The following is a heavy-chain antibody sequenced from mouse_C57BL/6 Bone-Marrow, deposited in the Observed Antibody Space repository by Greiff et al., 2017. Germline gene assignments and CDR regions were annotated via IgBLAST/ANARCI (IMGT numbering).Heavy chain of an antibody. CDR2: IYPGSGST. CDR1: GYTFTSYW. Sequence: QVQLQPPGAELVKPGASVKMSCKASGYTFTSYWITWVKQRPGQGLEWIGDIYPGSGSTNYNEKFKSKATLTVDTSSSTAYMQLSSLTSEDSAVYYCARDYYGSSYDYWGQGTTLTVSS. V-gene: IGHV1-55*01. CDR3: ARDYYGSSYDY. D-gene: IGHD1-1*01. J-gene: IGHJ2*01.